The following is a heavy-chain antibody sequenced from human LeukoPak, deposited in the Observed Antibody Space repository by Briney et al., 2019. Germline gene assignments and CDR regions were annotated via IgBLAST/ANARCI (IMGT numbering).Heavy chain of an antibody. CDR3: ARYGIAARPTDY. J-gene: IGHJ4*02. CDR1: GGSISSSSYY. Sequence: PSETLSLTCTVSGGSISSSSYYWGWIRQPPGKGLEWIGSIYYSGSTYYNPSLKSRVTIFVDTSKNQFSLKLSSVTAADTAVYYCARYGIAARPTDYWGQGTLVTVSS. D-gene: IGHD6-6*01. V-gene: IGHV4-39*01. CDR2: IYYSGST.